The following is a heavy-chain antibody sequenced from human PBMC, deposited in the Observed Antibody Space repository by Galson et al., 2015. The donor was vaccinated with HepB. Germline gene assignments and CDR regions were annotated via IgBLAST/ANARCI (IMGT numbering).Heavy chain of an antibody. CDR1: GFTFSSYA. CDR3: VKASQSGWYRGLDY. J-gene: IGHJ4*02. CDR2: ISGSGGST. Sequence: SLRLSCAASGFTFSSYAMSWVRQAPGKGLEWVSAISGSGGSTYYADSVKGRFTISRDNSKNTLYLQMSSLRAEDTAVYYCVKASQSGWYRGLDYWGQGTLVTVSS. V-gene: IGHV3-23*01. D-gene: IGHD6-19*01.